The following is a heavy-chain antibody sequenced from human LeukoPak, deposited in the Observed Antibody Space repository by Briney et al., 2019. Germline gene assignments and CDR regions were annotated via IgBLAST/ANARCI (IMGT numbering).Heavy chain of an antibody. CDR2: IKQDGSEK. V-gene: IGHV3-7*03. CDR3: ARVRIAAAGTTPYYFDY. CDR1: GFTFSSYW. J-gene: IGHJ4*02. Sequence: GGSLRLSYAASGFTFSSYWMSWVRQAPGKGLEWVANIKQDGSEKYYVDSVKGRFTISRDNAKNSLYLQMNSLRAEDTAVYYCARVRIAAAGTTPYYFDYWGQGTLVTVSS. D-gene: IGHD6-13*01.